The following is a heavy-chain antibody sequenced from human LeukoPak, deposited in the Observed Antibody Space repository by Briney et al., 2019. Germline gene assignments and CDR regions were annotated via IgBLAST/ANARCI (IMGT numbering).Heavy chain of an antibody. CDR3: ASSAAGQTLSYFDY. D-gene: IGHD6-13*01. V-gene: IGHV7-4-1*02. J-gene: IGHJ4*02. CDR1: GYTFTSYA. CDR2: INTNTGIP. Sequence: ASVKVSCKASGYTFTSYAMNWVRQAPGQGLEWMGWINTNTGIPTYAQGFTGRFVFSLDTSVSTAYLQISSLKAEDTAVYYCASSAAGQTLSYFDYWGQGTLVTVSS.